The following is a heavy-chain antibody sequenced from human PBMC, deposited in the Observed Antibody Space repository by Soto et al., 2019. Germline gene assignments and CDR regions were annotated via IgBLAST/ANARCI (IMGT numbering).Heavy chain of an antibody. D-gene: IGHD3-10*01. Sequence: ASVKVSCKASGGTFSSYAISWVRQAPGQGLEWMGGIIPIFGKANYAQKFQGRVTITADESTGTAYMELSSLRSEDTAVYYCAKGRAAMNRGYYYYGMDVWGQGTTVTVSS. CDR2: IIPIFGKA. CDR1: GGTFSSYA. CDR3: AKGRAAMNRGYYYYGMDV. J-gene: IGHJ6*02. V-gene: IGHV1-69*13.